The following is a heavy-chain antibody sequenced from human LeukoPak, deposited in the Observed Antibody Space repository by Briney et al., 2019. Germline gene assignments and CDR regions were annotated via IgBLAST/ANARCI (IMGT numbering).Heavy chain of an antibody. CDR1: GGSFSGYY. V-gene: IGHV4-34*01. J-gene: IGHJ4*02. Sequence: SETLSLTCAVYGGSFSGYYWCWIRQPPGRGLEWIGEINHSGSTNYNPSLKSRVTISVDTSKSQFSLKLSSVTAADTAVYYCARRPGSQGPFDYWGQGTLVTVSS. D-gene: IGHD6-19*01. CDR3: ARRPGSQGPFDY. CDR2: INHSGST.